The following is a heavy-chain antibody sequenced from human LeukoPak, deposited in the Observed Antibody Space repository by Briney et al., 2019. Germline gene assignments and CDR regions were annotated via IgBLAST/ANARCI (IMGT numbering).Heavy chain of an antibody. D-gene: IGHD2-2*01. CDR2: IIPILGIA. CDR1: GGTFSSYA. CDR3: ARALKYCSSTSCPTPYYYYGMDV. V-gene: IGHV1-69*04. J-gene: IGHJ6*02. Sequence: SAKVSCKASGGTFSSYAISWVRQAPGQGLEWMGRIIPILGIANYAQKFQGRVTITADKSTSTAYMELSSLRSEDTAVYYCARALKYCSSTSCPTPYYYYGMDVWGQGTTVTVSS.